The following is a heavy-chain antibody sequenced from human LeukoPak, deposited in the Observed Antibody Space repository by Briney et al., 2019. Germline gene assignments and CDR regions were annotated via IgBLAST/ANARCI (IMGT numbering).Heavy chain of an antibody. Sequence: PGRPLRLPCAASGYTFSRLRVLWLPRAPGKALEGLVVISYDGSNKYYADSVKGRFTISRDNSKNTLYLQMNSLRAEDTAVYYCAKDRLLWFGELLAPSDYWGQGTLVTVSS. V-gene: IGHV3-30*18. D-gene: IGHD3-10*01. CDR2: ISYDGSNK. CDR3: AKDRLLWFGELLAPSDY. J-gene: IGHJ4*02. CDR1: GYTFSRLR.